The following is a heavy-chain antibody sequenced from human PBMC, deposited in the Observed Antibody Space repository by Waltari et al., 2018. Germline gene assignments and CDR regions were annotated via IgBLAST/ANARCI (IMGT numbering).Heavy chain of an antibody. CDR3: ARDWAAYDSSGYNGDY. J-gene: IGHJ4*02. D-gene: IGHD3-22*01. CDR2: ISSSSSYI. CDR1: GFTFSSYS. Sequence: EVQLVESGGGLVKPGGSLRLSCAASGFTFSSYSMNWVRPAPGKGLEWVSSISSSSSYIYYADSVKGRFTISRDNAKNSLYLQMNSLRAEDTAVYYCARDWAAYDSSGYNGDYWGQGTLVTVSS. V-gene: IGHV3-21*01.